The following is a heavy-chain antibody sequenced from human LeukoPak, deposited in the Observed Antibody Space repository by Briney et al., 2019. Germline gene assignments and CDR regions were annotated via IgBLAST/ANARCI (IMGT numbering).Heavy chain of an antibody. CDR3: AKDIERGFDYTNSLDY. CDR1: GFTFTSYG. D-gene: IGHD4-11*01. V-gene: IGHV3-33*06. CDR2: IWSDGTNK. Sequence: GKSLRLSCAASGFTFTSYGMHWVRQAPGKGLEWVAVIWSDGTNKYYADSVKGRFAISRDDSNNMVYPQMNSLRVEDTAVYYCAKDIERGFDYTNSLDYWGQGTLVTVSS. J-gene: IGHJ4*02.